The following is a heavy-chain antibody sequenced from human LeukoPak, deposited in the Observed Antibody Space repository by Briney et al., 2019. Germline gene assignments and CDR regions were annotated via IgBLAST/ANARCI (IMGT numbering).Heavy chain of an antibody. CDR2: IYYSGST. CDR3: ASCNYDFWSGYYTLFDY. D-gene: IGHD3-3*01. V-gene: IGHV4-39*01. J-gene: IGHJ4*02. CDR1: GGSISSSSYY. Sequence: PSETLSLTCTVSGGSISSSSYYWGWIRQPPGKGLEWIGSIYYSGSTYYNPSLKSRVTISVDTSKNQFSLKLSSVTAADTAVYYCASCNYDFWSGYYTLFDYWGQGTLVTVPS.